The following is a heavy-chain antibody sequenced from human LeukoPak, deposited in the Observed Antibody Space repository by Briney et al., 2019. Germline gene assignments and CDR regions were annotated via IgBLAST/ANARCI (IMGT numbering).Heavy chain of an antibody. J-gene: IGHJ6*03. CDR3: ARDRITIFGVNYYYMDV. D-gene: IGHD3-3*01. V-gene: IGHV4-59*12. Sequence: SETLSLTCTVSGGSISSYYWSWIRQPPGKGLEWIGYIYYSGSTNYNPSLKSRVTISVDTSKNQFSLKLSSVTAADTAVYYCARDRITIFGVNYYYMDVWGKGTTVTVSS. CDR1: GGSISSYY. CDR2: IYYSGST.